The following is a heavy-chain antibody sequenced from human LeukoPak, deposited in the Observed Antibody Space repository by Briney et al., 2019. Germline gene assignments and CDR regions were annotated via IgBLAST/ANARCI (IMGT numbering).Heavy chain of an antibody. CDR1: GDTFTSYY. J-gene: IGHJ5*02. CDR3: ARTIFGVVRRDDWFDP. D-gene: IGHD3-3*01. Sequence: ASVKVSCKASGDTFTSYYMHWVRQAPGQGLECMGIINPSGTSTSYAQKFQGRVTITRNTSISTAYMELSSLRSEDTAVYYCARTIFGVVRRDDWFDPWGQGTLVTVSS. CDR2: INPSGTST. V-gene: IGHV1-46*01.